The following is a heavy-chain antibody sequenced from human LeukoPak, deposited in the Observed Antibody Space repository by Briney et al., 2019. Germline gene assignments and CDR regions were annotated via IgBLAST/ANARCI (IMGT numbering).Heavy chain of an antibody. CDR3: AKMRGQYYHSYYMDA. CDR1: GFIFSSYA. CDR2: GGSGGST. J-gene: IGHJ6*03. Sequence: GGSLRLSCAASGFIFSSYAMSWVRQAPGKGLEWVSYGGSGGSTYYADSVKGRFTVSRDNSKSTLYLQMNSLTAEDTAVYYCAKMRGQYYHSYYMDAWGKGTSVTVSS. V-gene: IGHV3-23*01.